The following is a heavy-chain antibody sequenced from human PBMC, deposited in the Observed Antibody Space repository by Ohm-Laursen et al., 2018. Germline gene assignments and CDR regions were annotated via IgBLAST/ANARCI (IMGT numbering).Heavy chain of an antibody. CDR2: IHHSGST. V-gene: IGHV4-34*01. J-gene: IGHJ6*02. Sequence: SDTLSLPCPFYGGSFSVYYWSWLRHPPGKGLVWIGEIHHSGSTNYNPSLKSRVTISVDTSKNHFSLKRSSVTAADTAVYYCAFEDTAMVTDYGMDVWGQGTTVTVPS. CDR3: AFEDTAMVTDYGMDV. D-gene: IGHD5-18*01. CDR1: GGSFSVYY.